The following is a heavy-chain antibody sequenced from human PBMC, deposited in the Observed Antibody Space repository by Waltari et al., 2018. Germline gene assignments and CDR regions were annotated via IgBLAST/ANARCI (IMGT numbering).Heavy chain of an antibody. Sequence: QVQLVQSGAEVKKPGASVKVSCKASGYTFTSYYMHWVRQAPGQGLEWMGIINPSGGSTSYAQKFQGRVTMTRDTSTSTVYMELSSLRSEDTAVYYCARDGTVLLWFGELRIGPSSRGMDVWGQGTTVTVSS. CDR2: INPSGGST. CDR3: ARDGTVLLWFGELRIGPSSRGMDV. D-gene: IGHD3-10*01. J-gene: IGHJ6*02. CDR1: GYTFTSYY. V-gene: IGHV1-46*01.